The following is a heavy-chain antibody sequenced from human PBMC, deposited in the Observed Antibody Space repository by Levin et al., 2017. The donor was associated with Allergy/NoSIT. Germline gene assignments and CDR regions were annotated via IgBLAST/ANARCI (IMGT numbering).Heavy chain of an antibody. CDR2: IWYDGSKK. D-gene: IGHD2-15*01. CDR3: AKEDLGNCGGARCSPPDAY. Sequence: RGESLKISCGASGFTFSSYAMHWVRQAPGKGLEWVAVIWYDGSKKYYGDSVRGRFTISRDNSKNTVYLQVDSLRAEDTAVYYCAKEDLGNCGGARCSPPDAYWGRGTLVTVSS. V-gene: IGHV3-33*03. J-gene: IGHJ4*02. CDR1: GFTFSSYA.